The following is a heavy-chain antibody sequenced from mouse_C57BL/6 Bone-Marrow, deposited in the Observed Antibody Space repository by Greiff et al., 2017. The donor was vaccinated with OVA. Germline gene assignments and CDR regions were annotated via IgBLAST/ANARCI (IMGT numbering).Heavy chain of an antibody. CDR3: ARQGIYYYGSSPAWFAY. D-gene: IGHD1-1*01. J-gene: IGHJ3*01. CDR1: GFTFSDYY. Sequence: EVQLVESGGGLVQPGGSLKLSCAASGFTFSDYYMYWVRQTPEKRLEWVAYISNGGGSTYYPDTVKGRFTISRDNAKNTLYLQMSRLKSEYTAMYYCARQGIYYYGSSPAWFAYWGQGTLVTVSA. V-gene: IGHV5-12*01. CDR2: ISNGGGST.